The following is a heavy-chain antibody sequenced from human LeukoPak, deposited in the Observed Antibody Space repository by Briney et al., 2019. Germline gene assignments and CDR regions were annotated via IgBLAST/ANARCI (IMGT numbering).Heavy chain of an antibody. Sequence: GGSLRLSCAASGFTFSDYYMSWIRQAPGKGLEWVSYISSSSSTIYYADSVKGRFTISRDNAKNSLYLKMNSLRAEDTAVYYCTKNRGSSGADARPADFWGRGTLVTVSS. V-gene: IGHV3-11*01. CDR1: GFTFSDYY. CDR2: ISSSSSTI. CDR3: TKNRGSSGADARPADF. J-gene: IGHJ4*02. D-gene: IGHD5-12*01.